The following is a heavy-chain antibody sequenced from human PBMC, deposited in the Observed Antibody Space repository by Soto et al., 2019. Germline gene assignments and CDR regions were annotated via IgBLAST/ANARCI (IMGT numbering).Heavy chain of an antibody. CDR3: TRVMTTVTKE. CDR1: GFSLSTSGVG. V-gene: IGHV2-5*02. J-gene: IGHJ4*02. Sequence: QITLKESGPTLVKPTQTLTLTCTFSGFSLSTSGVGVGWIRQPPGKALEWLALIYWDDDKRYTPSLKSRLTIXXDISKNQVVLTMTNMDPVHTGRYYCTRVMTTVTKEWGQGTLVTVSS. D-gene: IGHD4-17*01. CDR2: IYWDDDK.